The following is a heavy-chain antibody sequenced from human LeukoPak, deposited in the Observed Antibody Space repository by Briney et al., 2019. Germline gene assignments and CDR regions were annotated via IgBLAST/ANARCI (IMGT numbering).Heavy chain of an antibody. CDR1: SGSIDNYY. CDR3: ARGFDDYGDHALDY. CDR2: IYYSGST. J-gene: IGHJ4*02. D-gene: IGHD4-17*01. V-gene: IGHV4-59*01. Sequence: SETLSLTCTISSGSIDNYYWSWIRQPPGKGLEWIGYIYYSGSTNYNPSLKSRVTISVDTSKNQFSLKLSSVTAADTAVYYCARGFDDYGDHALDYWGQGTLVTVSS.